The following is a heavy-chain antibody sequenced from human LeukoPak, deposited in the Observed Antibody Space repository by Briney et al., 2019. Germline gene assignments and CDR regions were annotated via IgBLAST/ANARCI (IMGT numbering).Heavy chain of an antibody. CDR2: IYTSGST. V-gene: IGHV4-4*07. CDR3: ASEKPEKLYFDY. CDR1: GGSISSYY. J-gene: IGHJ4*02. Sequence: SETLSLTCTVSGGSISSYYWSWIRQPAGKGLEWIGRIYTSGSTNYNPSLKSRVTMSVDTSKNQFSLKLSSVTAADTAVYYCASEKPEKLYFDYWGQGTPVTVSS.